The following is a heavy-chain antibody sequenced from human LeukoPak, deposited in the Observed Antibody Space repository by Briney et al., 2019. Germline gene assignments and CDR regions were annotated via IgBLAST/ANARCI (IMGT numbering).Heavy chain of an antibody. D-gene: IGHD2-2*01. Sequence: PSETLSLTCTVSGGSISSSSYYWGWIRQPPGKGLEWIGSIYYSGSTYYNPSLKSRVTISVDTSKNQFSLKLSSVTAADTAVYYCARVVPAAIPSIDYYYYMDVWGKGTTVTVSS. V-gene: IGHV4-39*07. J-gene: IGHJ6*03. CDR1: GGSISSSSYY. CDR3: ARVVPAAIPSIDYYYYMDV. CDR2: IYYSGST.